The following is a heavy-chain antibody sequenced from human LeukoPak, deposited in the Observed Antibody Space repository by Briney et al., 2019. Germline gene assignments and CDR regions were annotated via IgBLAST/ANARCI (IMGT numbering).Heavy chain of an antibody. V-gene: IGHV3-21*01. Sequence: GGSLRLSCVASGFTFSNYAIHWVRQAPGKGLEWVSSISSSSSYIYYADSVKGRFTISRDNAKNSLYLQMNSLRAEDTAVYYCARDERRWQQLAYWGQGTLVTVSS. J-gene: IGHJ4*02. CDR3: ARDERRWQQLAY. D-gene: IGHD6-13*01. CDR1: GFTFSNYA. CDR2: ISSSSSYI.